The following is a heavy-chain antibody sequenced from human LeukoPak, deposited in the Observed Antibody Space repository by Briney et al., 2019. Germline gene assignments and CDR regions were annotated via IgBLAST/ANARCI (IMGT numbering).Heavy chain of an antibody. Sequence: PGGSLRLSCAASGFTFDDYAMNWVRQAPGKGLEWVPLINWDGGRTYYADSVKGRFTISRDNAKNSLYLQMNSLRAEDTAVYYCARDLFTTSITIFGVVTHDAFDIWGQGTMVTVSS. CDR1: GFTFDDYA. CDR2: INWDGGRT. CDR3: ARDLFTTSITIFGVVTHDAFDI. J-gene: IGHJ3*02. V-gene: IGHV3-43D*03. D-gene: IGHD3-3*01.